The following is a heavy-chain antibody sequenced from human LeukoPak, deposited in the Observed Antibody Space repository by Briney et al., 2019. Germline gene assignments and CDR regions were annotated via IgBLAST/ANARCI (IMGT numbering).Heavy chain of an antibody. CDR1: GGSISSGGYY. CDR3: ARASNDYDFWSGYHFDY. CDR2: IYYSGST. V-gene: IGHV4-31*03. D-gene: IGHD3-3*01. Sequence: KPSQTLSLTCTVSGGSISSGGYYWSWIRQHPGKGLEWIGYIYYSGSTYYNPSLKSRVTISVDTSKNQFSLKLSSVTAADTAVYYCARASNDYDFWSGYHFDYWGQGTLVTVSS. J-gene: IGHJ4*02.